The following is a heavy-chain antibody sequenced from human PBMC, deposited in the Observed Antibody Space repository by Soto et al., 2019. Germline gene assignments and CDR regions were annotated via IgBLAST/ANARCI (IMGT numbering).Heavy chain of an antibody. CDR1: GDSVSSNTAG. V-gene: IGHV6-1*01. D-gene: IGHD1-26*01. CDR3: ARGEQYSGRIFDY. CDR2: TYYRSKWYY. Sequence: PSETLSLTCAITGDSVSSNTAGWSWVRQSPSRGLEWLGRTYYRSKWYYEYAVSVRGRITINPDTSKNQYSLQLNSVTPEDTAVYFCARGEQYSGRIFDYWGQGTLVTVSS. J-gene: IGHJ4*01.